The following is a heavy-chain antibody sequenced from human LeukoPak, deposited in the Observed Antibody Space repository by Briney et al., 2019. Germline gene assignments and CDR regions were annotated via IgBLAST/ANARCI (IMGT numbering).Heavy chain of an antibody. D-gene: IGHD2-15*01. CDR3: ARGSLIVVGDFDS. J-gene: IGHJ4*02. CDR1: GNTFTGYH. CDR2: INPNSGGT. Sequence: ASVKVSCKAPGNTFTGYHIHWVRQAPGQGLEWMGWINPNSGGTNYAEKFQGRVTMTRDTSISTAYKELTRLRSDDTAVYYCARGSLIVVGDFDSWGQGTLVTVSS. V-gene: IGHV1-2*02.